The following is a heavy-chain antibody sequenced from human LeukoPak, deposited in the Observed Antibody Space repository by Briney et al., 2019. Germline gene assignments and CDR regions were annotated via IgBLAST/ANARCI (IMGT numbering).Heavy chain of an antibody. CDR1: GFSFSSYS. V-gene: IGHV3-7*03. CDR3: ARRAGGYSHPYDY. CDR2: MKEYGSEK. D-gene: IGHD4-23*01. Sequence: GGSLRLSCAASGFSFSSYSMSWVRQAPGKGLEWVASMKEYGSEKYYVDSVKGRFTISRDNSKNSLYLQMNSLRAEDTAVYYCARRAGGYSHPYDYWGQGILVTVSS. J-gene: IGHJ4*02.